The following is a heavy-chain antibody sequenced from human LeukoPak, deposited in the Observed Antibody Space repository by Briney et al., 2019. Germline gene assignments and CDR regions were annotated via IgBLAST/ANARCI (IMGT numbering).Heavy chain of an antibody. CDR2: INSDGSST. CDR1: GFTFSSYW. CDR3: SLLSSCSGGSCDYFDC. Sequence: GGSLRLSCAASGFTFSSYWMHWVRQAPGKGLVWVSRINSDGSSTSYADSVKGRFTISRDNAKNTLYLQMNSLRAEDTAVYYCSLLSSCSGGSCDYFDCWGQGTLVTVSS. V-gene: IGHV3-74*01. J-gene: IGHJ4*02. D-gene: IGHD2-15*01.